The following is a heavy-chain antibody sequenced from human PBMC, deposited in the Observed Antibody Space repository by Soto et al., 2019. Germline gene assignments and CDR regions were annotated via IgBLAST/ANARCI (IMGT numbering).Heavy chain of an antibody. D-gene: IGHD3-10*01. CDR3: ARDVRGGSMGVRTDY. Sequence: QVQLVQSGAEVKKPGSSVKVSCTASGGTFSSYAISWVRQAPGQGLEWMGGIIPIFGTPNYAQRFQDRVTITADESTSTAYMEVSSLRFEDTAVYYCARDVRGGSMGVRTDYLGQGTLFTVSS. CDR2: IIPIFGTP. CDR1: GGTFSSYA. J-gene: IGHJ4*02. V-gene: IGHV1-69*01.